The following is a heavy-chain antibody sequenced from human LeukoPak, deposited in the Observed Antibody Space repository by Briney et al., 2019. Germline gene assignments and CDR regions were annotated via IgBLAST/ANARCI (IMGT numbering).Heavy chain of an antibody. CDR1: GFTFSSYS. Sequence: GGSLRLSCAASGFTFSSYSMNWVRQAPGKGLEWVSAISGSGDSAYCADSVKGRFTISRDNSKNTLYLQMDGLGAENTAVYYCAKFSGSYYYYYAMDVWGQGTTVTVSS. V-gene: IGHV3-23*01. J-gene: IGHJ6*02. CDR3: AKFSGSYYYYYAMDV. CDR2: ISGSGDSA. D-gene: IGHD1-26*01.